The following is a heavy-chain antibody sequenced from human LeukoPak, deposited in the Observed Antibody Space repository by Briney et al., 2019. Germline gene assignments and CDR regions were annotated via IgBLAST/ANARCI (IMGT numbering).Heavy chain of an antibody. J-gene: IGHJ4*02. CDR3: AREKGSSGYPYYFDY. D-gene: IGHD3-22*01. CDR2: ISSSSSYI. CDR1: GFTFSTYT. Sequence: PGGSLRLSCAASGFTFSTYTVNWVRQAPGRGLEWVSFISSSSSYIYFADSVKGRFTISRDNAKNSLYLQMNSLRAEDTAVYYCAREKGSSGYPYYFDYWGQGTLVTVSS. V-gene: IGHV3-21*01.